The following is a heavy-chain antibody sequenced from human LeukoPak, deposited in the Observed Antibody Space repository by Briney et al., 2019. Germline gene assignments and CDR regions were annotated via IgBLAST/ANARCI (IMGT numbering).Heavy chain of an antibody. J-gene: IGHJ4*02. V-gene: IGHV3-23*01. Sequence: PGGSLRLSCAASGFTLSSYATSWVRQAPGKGLEWVSAISASGADTYYADSVKGRFTISRDTSKNTVYLQMNSPRDEDTALYYCAKQLDSGNFYPTGDDYWGQGTLVTVSS. CDR2: ISASGADT. D-gene: IGHD3-10*01. CDR3: AKQLDSGNFYPTGDDY. CDR1: GFTLSSYA.